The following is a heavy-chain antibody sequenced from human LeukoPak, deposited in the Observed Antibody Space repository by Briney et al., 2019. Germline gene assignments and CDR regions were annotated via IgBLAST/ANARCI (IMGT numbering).Heavy chain of an antibody. J-gene: IGHJ4*02. V-gene: IGHV4-34*01. CDR1: GGSFSGYY. CDR3: ARGVYCSGGSCEDY. D-gene: IGHD2-15*01. Sequence: SETLSLTCAVYGGSFSGYYWSWIRQPPGKGLEWIGEINHSGSTNYNPSLKSRVTMSVDTSKNQFSLKLSSVTAADTAVYYCARGVYCSGGSCEDYWGQGTLVTDSS. CDR2: INHSGST.